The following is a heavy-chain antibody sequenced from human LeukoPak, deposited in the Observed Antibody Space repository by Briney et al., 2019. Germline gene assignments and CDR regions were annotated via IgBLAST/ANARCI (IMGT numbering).Heavy chain of an antibody. CDR2: IYHSGST. CDR3: ARMRITMVRGVMTFDP. CDR1: GYSISSGYY. J-gene: IGHJ5*02. V-gene: IGHV4-38-2*02. D-gene: IGHD3-10*01. Sequence: SETLSLTCTVSGYSISSGYYWGWIRQPPGKGLEWIGSIYHSGSTYYNPSLKSRVTISVDTSKNQFSLKLSSVTAADTAVYYCARMRITMVRGVMTFDPWGQGTLVTVSS.